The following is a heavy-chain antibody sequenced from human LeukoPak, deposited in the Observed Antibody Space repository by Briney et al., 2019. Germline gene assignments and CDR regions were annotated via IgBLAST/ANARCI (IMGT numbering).Heavy chain of an antibody. CDR2: INTDGSTT. J-gene: IGHJ4*02. CDR3: ARDRDPYNWSVFDY. V-gene: IGHV3-74*01. D-gene: IGHD1-20*01. CDR1: GFTFSSYW. Sequence: GGSLRLSCAASGFTFSSYWMHWVRQAPGKGLVWVSCINTDGSTTTYADSVKGRFTISRANAKHTLYLQMNSLRAEDMAVYYCARDRDPYNWSVFDYWGQGTLVTVSS.